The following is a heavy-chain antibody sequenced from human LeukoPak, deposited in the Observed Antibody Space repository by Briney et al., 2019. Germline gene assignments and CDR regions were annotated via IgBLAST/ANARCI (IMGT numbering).Heavy chain of an antibody. V-gene: IGHV4-59*01. Sequence: SETLSLTCTVSGDSISNSYWNWIRQPPGKGLEWIGYIYYTGSTNYNPSLKSRVTISVDTSKNQFSLKLSSVTAADTAVYYCARRNWYFDLWGRGTLVTVSS. CDR3: ARRNWYFDL. J-gene: IGHJ2*01. CDR1: GDSISNSY. CDR2: IYYTGST.